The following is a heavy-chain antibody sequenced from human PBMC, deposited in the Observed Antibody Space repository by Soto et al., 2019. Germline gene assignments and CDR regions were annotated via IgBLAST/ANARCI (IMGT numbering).Heavy chain of an antibody. D-gene: IGHD6-19*01. Sequence: GAALPISGKGCGYSFTTSWSGWLRQMTGKGLEWMGIIYPGDSDTKYSPSLQGQVTISADTSISTAYLQWTSLKASDTAMYYCARSRRGAYSSGWYSPSGYYNYGIDVWGQGTKVTVS. CDR2: IYPGDSDT. V-gene: IGHV5-51*01. CDR1: GYSFTTSW. J-gene: IGHJ6*02. CDR3: ARSRRGAYSSGWYSPSGYYNYGIDV.